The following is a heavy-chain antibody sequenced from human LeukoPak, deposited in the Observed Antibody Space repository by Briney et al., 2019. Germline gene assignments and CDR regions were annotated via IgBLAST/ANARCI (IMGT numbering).Heavy chain of an antibody. D-gene: IGHD7-27*01. CDR1: GYTFTSYY. CDR2: FDPEDGET. Sequence: GASVKVSCKASGYTFTSYYMHWVRQAPGKGLEWMGGFDPEDGETIYAQKFQGRVTMTEDTSTDTAYMELSSLRSEDTGVYYCAPTGITRPYDAFDIWGQGTMVTVSS. J-gene: IGHJ3*02. CDR3: APTGITRPYDAFDI. V-gene: IGHV1-24*01.